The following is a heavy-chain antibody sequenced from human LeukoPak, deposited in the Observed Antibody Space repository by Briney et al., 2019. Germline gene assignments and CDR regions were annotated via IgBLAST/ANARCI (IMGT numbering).Heavy chain of an antibody. CDR3: ARDRGRGGWNFDY. V-gene: IGHV4-59*01. J-gene: IGHJ4*02. CDR1: GGSISSYY. CDR2: IYYSGST. Sequence: SETLSLTCTVSGGSISSYYWSWVRQPPGKGLEWIGYIYYSGSTNYNPSLKSGGTISVDTSKNQFSLKLSSVTAADTAVYYCARDRGRGGWNFDYWGQGTLVTVSS. D-gene: IGHD2-15*01.